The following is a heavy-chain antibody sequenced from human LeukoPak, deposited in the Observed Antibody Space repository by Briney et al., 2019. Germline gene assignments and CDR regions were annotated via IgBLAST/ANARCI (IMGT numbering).Heavy chain of an antibody. Sequence: SGATLVNPTQTLTLTCTFSGFSLSTRGVGVGWIRQPPGKALGWLELIYGNDVKRYSQSLKSRLTITKDTSKNQVILTMTYMDPVDTATYYCARHYYLRGEDSYYMDVWGKGTTVTISS. V-gene: IGHV2-5*01. CDR1: GFSLSTRGVG. J-gene: IGHJ6*03. CDR3: ARHYYLRGEDSYYMDV. D-gene: IGHD3-10*01. CDR2: IYGNDVK.